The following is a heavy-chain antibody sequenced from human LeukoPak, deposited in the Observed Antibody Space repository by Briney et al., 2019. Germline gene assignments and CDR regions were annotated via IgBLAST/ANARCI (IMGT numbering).Heavy chain of an antibody. CDR2: IVVGSGNT. V-gene: IGHV1-58*02. CDR3: AADRHDYDFWSGYYPNGFDP. D-gene: IGHD3-3*01. Sequence: ASVKVSCKASGFTFTSSAMQWVRQARGQRLEWIGWIVVGSGNTNYAQKFQERVTITRDMSTSTAYMELSSLRSEDPAVYYCAADRHDYDFWSGYYPNGFDPWGQGTLVTVSS. J-gene: IGHJ5*02. CDR1: GFTFTSSA.